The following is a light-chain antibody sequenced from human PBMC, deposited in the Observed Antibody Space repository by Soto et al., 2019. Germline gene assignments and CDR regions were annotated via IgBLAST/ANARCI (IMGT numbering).Light chain of an antibody. J-gene: IGKJ4*01. CDR2: ATS. CDR1: QSVGNN. CDR3: QQYGDWPLT. Sequence: EIVLTQSPATLSVSPGERATLSCRASQSVGNNFAWYQQKPGQAPRLLIFATSTRATGVPARFSGSGSGTEFTLTIRRRQSEDFAVYYCQQYGDWPLTCGGGGKVEIE. V-gene: IGKV3-15*01.